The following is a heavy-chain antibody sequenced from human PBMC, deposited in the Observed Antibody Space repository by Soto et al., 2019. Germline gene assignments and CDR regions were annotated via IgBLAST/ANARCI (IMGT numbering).Heavy chain of an antibody. V-gene: IGHV4-31*03. D-gene: IGHD5-12*01. CDR1: GGSISSGGYY. CDR3: ARGAQIVATLDYYYYYYMDV. CDR2: FYYSGST. Sequence: QVQLQESGPGLVKPSQTLSLTCTVSGGSISSGGYYWSWIRQHPWTGLEWIGYFYYSGSTYYNPSLKSRVTISVDTSKNQFSLKLSSVTAADTAVYYCARGAQIVATLDYYYYYYMDVWGKGTTVTVSS. J-gene: IGHJ6*03.